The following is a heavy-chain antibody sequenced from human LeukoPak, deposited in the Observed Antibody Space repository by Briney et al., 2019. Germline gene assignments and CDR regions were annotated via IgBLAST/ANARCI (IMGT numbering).Heavy chain of an antibody. J-gene: IGHJ4*02. CDR3: ARLYCRGGNCYSYFDS. CDR2: IYSNGAT. Sequence: PSETLSLTCTVSGDSLNDYYRYWLRQPAGRGLECIGRIYSNGATNYNASLKSRITMSVDTSKNQFSLTLNSVTAADSAVFYCARLYCRGGNCYSYFDSWGRGTLVTVSS. D-gene: IGHD2-15*01. V-gene: IGHV4-4*07. CDR1: GDSLNDYY.